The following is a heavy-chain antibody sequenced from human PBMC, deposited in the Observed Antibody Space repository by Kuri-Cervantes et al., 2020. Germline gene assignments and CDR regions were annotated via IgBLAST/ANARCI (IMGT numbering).Heavy chain of an antibody. CDR1: GFSLSNARMG. D-gene: IGHD4-23*01. CDR3: AHRGGNFWTGYSFDY. Sequence: SGPTLVKPTETLTLTCTVSGFSLSNARMGVSWIRQPPGKALEWLAHIYWDDDKRYSPSLKSRLTITKDTSKNQVVLTMTNMDPVDTATYYCAHRGGNFWTGYSFDYWGQGTLVTVSS. J-gene: IGHJ4*02. V-gene: IGHV2-5*02. CDR2: IYWDDDK.